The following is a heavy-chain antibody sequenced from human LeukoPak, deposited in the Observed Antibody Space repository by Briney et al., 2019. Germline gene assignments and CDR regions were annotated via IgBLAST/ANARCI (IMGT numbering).Heavy chain of an antibody. CDR2: IYYSGST. V-gene: IGHV4-39*01. CDR1: GGSISSSSYY. J-gene: IGHJ6*02. D-gene: IGHD3-3*01. CDR3: ATLTISEPPYGMDV. Sequence: SETLSLTCTVSGGSISSSSYYWGWIRQPPGKGLEWIGSIYYSGSTYYNPSLKSRVTTSVDTSKNQFSLKLSSVTAADTAVYYCATLTISEPPYGMDVWGQGTTVTVSS.